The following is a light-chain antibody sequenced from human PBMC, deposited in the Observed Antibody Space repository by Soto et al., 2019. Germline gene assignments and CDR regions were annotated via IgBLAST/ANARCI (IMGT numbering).Light chain of an antibody. J-gene: IGKJ4*01. Sequence: ALQMTQSPSSLSASIGDRVTITCRASQGIRNDLGWYQQKPGKAPKLLIYAASTLHSGVPSRFSGSGSGTDFTLTISSLQPEDFATYYCLHDYDYPLTFGGGTKVEIK. V-gene: IGKV1-6*01. CDR3: LHDYDYPLT. CDR2: AAS. CDR1: QGIRND.